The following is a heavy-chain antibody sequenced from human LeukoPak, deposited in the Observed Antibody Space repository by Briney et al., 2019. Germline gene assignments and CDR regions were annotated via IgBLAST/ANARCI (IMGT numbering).Heavy chain of an antibody. Sequence: GASVKVSFKASGYTFTGYYMHWVRQAPGQGLEWMGWINPNSGGTNYAQKFQGRVTMTRDTSISTAYMELSRLRSDDTAVYYCARGPAVVWITMVRGPSFDYWGQGTLVTVSS. D-gene: IGHD3-10*01. V-gene: IGHV1-2*02. CDR3: ARGPAVVWITMVRGPSFDY. CDR2: INPNSGGT. J-gene: IGHJ4*02. CDR1: GYTFTGYY.